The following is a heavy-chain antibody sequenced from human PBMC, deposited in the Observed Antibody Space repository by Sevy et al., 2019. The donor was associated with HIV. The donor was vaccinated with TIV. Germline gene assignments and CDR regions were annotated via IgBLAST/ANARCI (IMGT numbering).Heavy chain of an antibody. J-gene: IGHJ5*02. CDR2: ISWNSGSI. V-gene: IGHV3-9*01. Sequence: GGSLRLSCAASGFTFDDYAMHWVRQAPGKGLEWVSGISWNSGSIGYANSVKGRFTISRDNAKNSLYRQMNSLRAEDTALYYCAKEAGYYDSSGLNNWFDPWGQGTLVTVSS. CDR1: GFTFDDYA. D-gene: IGHD3-22*01. CDR3: AKEAGYYDSSGLNNWFDP.